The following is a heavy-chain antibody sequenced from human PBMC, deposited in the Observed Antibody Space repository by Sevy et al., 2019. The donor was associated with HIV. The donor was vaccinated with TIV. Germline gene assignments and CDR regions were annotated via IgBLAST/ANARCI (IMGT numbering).Heavy chain of an antibody. V-gene: IGHV3-23*01. CDR3: AKDPRYYDSSGYYSWFDP. CDR1: GFTFSSYA. D-gene: IGHD3-22*01. Sequence: GGSLRLSCAASGFTFSSYAMSWVRQAPGKGLEWVSAISGSGGSTYYADSVKGRFTISRDNSKNTLYLQMNSLRAEDRAVYYCAKDPRYYDSSGYYSWFDPWGQGTLVTVSS. CDR2: ISGSGGST. J-gene: IGHJ5*02.